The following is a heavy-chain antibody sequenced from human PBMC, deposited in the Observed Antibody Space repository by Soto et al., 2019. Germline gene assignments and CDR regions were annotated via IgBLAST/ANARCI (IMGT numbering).Heavy chain of an antibody. J-gene: IGHJ6*02. CDR2: MDYSGST. CDR1: GGSISSYY. Sequence: QVQLQESGPGLVKPSETLSLTCTVSGGSISSYYWSWIRQPPGKGLEWIGYMDYSGSTNYNPSLKSRVTISVDTSKNQFSLKLSSVTAADTAVYYCARVRGVSSSDYYYYGMDVWGQGTTVTVSS. V-gene: IGHV4-59*01. D-gene: IGHD6-6*01. CDR3: ARVRGVSSSDYYYYGMDV.